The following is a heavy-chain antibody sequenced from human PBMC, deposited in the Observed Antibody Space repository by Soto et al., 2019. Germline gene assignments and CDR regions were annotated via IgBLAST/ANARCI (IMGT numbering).Heavy chain of an antibody. CDR1: GYTFTSYG. CDR3: ARDTDCPSGGSCYYALPDAFDI. D-gene: IGHD2-15*01. J-gene: IGHJ3*02. V-gene: IGHV1-18*01. Sequence: RASVKVSFKASGYTFTSYGISWVRQAPGQGLEWMGWISAYNGNTNYAQKLQGRVTMTTDTSTSTAYMELRSLRPDDTAVYYCARDTDCPSGGSCYYALPDAFDIWGQGTMVTVSS. CDR2: ISAYNGNT.